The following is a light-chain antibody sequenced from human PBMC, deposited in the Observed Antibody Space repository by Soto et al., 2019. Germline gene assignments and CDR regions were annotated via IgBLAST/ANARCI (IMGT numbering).Light chain of an antibody. J-gene: IGKJ2*01. CDR2: LGS. CDR1: QSLLHSNGHTF. CDR3: KQALQLPHI. V-gene: IGKV2-28*01. Sequence: DIVMTQSPLSLPVTPGEPASISCRSSQSLLHSNGHTFLDWYLQKPGQSPQLLIYLGSNRDSGVPAGFRGSGSGTDIQLNIRRVEAEDVGVYYCKQALQLPHIFGQGTKLEIK.